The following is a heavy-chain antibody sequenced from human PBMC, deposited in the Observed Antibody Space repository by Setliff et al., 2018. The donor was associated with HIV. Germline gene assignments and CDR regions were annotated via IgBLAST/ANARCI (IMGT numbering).Heavy chain of an antibody. D-gene: IGHD5-18*01. V-gene: IGHV1-3*04. J-gene: IGHJ4*02. Sequence: ASVKVSCKASGYTFTSSAINWVRQAPGQRLEWIGWINTGNGDTEYSTKFQDRVTITMDTFATTAYMELSRLRPEDTAIYYCARSLREYSYGSPDYWGQGTPVTVSS. CDR3: ARSLREYSYGSPDY. CDR2: INTGNGDT. CDR1: GYTFTSSA.